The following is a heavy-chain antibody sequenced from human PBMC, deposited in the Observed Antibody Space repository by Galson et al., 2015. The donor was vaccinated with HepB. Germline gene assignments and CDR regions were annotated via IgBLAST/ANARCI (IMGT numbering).Heavy chain of an antibody. D-gene: IGHD3-16*01. CDR1: GFTLNTYA. CDR3: AKDRGGLVDTNTLDC. V-gene: IGHV3-23*01. CDR2: ISGTGYST. Sequence: SLRLSCAASGFTLNTYAMNWVRQAPGKGLEWVSGISGTGYSTYYADSVKGRFTISTDNSKNTLYLQMNSLRDEDTAIYFCAKDRGGLVDTNTLDCWGQGTLVAVSS. J-gene: IGHJ4*02.